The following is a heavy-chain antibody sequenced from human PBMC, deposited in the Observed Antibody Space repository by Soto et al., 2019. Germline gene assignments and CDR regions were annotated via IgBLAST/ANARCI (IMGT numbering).Heavy chain of an antibody. V-gene: IGHV1-69*01. CDR3: ARSQGGSISFEFYLYYYYGMDV. CDR1: GGTFSSYA. Sequence: QVQLVQSGAEVQKPGSSVKVSCKASGGTFSSYAISWVRQAPGHGLEWMGGTIPMSGTANYAQKFQGRVIITADESTSTAYMVLRSLRSEDTSVYYCARSQGGSISFEFYLYYYYGMDVWGQGTTVTVSS. CDR2: TIPMSGTA. D-gene: IGHD2-2*01. J-gene: IGHJ6*02.